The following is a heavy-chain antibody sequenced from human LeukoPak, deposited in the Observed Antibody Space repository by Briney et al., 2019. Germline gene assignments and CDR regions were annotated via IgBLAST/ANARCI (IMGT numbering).Heavy chain of an antibody. Sequence: PSETLSLTCTVSGGSISSNSYYWGWIRQPPGKGLKWFGSIYYSGSTYYNPSLKSRVTISVDTSKNQFSLKLNSETAADTAVYYCARNRYYYGSGNYGVPNWFDPWGQGTLVTVSS. D-gene: IGHD3-10*01. CDR2: IYYSGST. CDR3: ARNRYYYGSGNYGVPNWFDP. CDR1: GGSISSNSYY. V-gene: IGHV4-39*01. J-gene: IGHJ5*02.